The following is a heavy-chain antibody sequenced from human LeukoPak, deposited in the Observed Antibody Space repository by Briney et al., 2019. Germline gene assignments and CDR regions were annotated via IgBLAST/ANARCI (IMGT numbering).Heavy chain of an antibody. Sequence: NTSETLSLTCAVYGGSFSGYYWSRIRQPPGKGLEWIGEINHSGSTNYNPSLKSRVTISVDTSKNQFSLKLSSVTAADTAVYYCASRNDSSGYFDYWGQGTLVTVSS. CDR2: INHSGST. D-gene: IGHD6-25*01. CDR3: ASRNDSSGYFDY. V-gene: IGHV4-34*01. J-gene: IGHJ4*02. CDR1: GGSFSGYY.